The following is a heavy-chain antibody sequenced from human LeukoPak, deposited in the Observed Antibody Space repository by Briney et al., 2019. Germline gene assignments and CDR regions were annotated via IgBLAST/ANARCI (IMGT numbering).Heavy chain of an antibody. J-gene: IGHJ3*02. CDR1: GFTFSSYA. V-gene: IGHV3-7*01. CDR2: IKQDGSEK. CDR3: ARDLRGDRGKIDAFDI. D-gene: IGHD5/OR15-5a*01. Sequence: GGSLRLSCAASGFTFSSYAMSWVRQAPGKGLEWVANIKQDGSEKYYVDSVKGRFTISRDNAKNSLYLQMNSLRAEDTAVYYCARDLRGDRGKIDAFDIWGQGTMVTVSS.